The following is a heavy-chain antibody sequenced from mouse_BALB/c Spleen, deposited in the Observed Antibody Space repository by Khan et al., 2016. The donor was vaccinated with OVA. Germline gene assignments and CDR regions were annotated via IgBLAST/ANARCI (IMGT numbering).Heavy chain of an antibody. CDR1: GYSITSYYA. CDR2: INYSGGT. V-gene: IGHV3-2*02. CDR3: ARWFAY. J-gene: IGHJ3*01. Sequence: EVQLQESGPGLVKPSQSLSLTCTVSGYSITSYYAWNWIRQFPGNKLEWMGYINYSGGTSYLPSLKSLISITRDTTRNQFFLPLNSVTTEDSATYYCARWFAYWGQGTLVTVS.